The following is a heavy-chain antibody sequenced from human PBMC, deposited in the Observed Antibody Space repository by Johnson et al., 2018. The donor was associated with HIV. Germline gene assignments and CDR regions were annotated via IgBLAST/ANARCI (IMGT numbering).Heavy chain of an antibody. CDR2: ISYDGSNK. D-gene: IGHD2-21*02. CDR1: GFTFSSYG. Sequence: QVQLVESGGGLVKPGGSLRLSCAASGFTFSSYGMHWVRQAPGKGLEWVAVISYDGSNKYYADSVKGRFTISRDNAKNSLYLQMNSLRAEDTAVYYCARVLVTSDAVDIWGQGTMVTVSS. CDR3: ARVLVTSDAVDI. J-gene: IGHJ3*02. V-gene: IGHV3-30*03.